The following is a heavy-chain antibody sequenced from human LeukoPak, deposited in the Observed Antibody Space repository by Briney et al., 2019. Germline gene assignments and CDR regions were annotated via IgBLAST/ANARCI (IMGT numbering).Heavy chain of an antibody. D-gene: IGHD1-7*01. CDR3: VRKRNYGTSFDP. V-gene: IGHV1-2*02. Sequence: GASVKVSCKASGYTFTGYYMHWVRQAPGQGLEWIGWINPNSGGTNYAQKFQGRVTMTRDTSISTAYMELSRLRSDDTAVYYCVRKRNYGTSFDPWGQGTLDTVSS. CDR2: INPNSGGT. J-gene: IGHJ5*02. CDR1: GYTFTGYY.